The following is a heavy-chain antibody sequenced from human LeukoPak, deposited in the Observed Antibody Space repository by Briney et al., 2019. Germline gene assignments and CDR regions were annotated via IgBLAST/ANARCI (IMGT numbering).Heavy chain of an antibody. CDR1: GFTFSSYS. Sequence: GGSLRLSCAASGFTFSSYSMNWVRQAPGKGLEWISYIVSSSSVIYYADSVKGRFTISRDNAKSSLYLQMNSLRAEDTAVYYCARARPGYDTPPYYFDFWGQGTLVTVSS. V-gene: IGHV3-48*01. J-gene: IGHJ4*02. D-gene: IGHD3-16*01. CDR2: IVSSSSVI. CDR3: ARARPGYDTPPYYFDF.